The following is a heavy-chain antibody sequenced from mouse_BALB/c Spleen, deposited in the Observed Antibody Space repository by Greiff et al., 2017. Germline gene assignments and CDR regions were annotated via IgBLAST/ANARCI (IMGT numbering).Heavy chain of an antibody. V-gene: IGHV1-26*01. J-gene: IGHJ4*01. CDR1: GYSFTGYY. CDR3: ARFGGDAMDY. Sequence: EVQLQQSGPELVKPGASVKISCKASGYSFTGYYMHWVKQSHVKSLEWIGRINPYNGATSYNQNFKDKASLTVDKSSSTAYMELHSLTSEDSAVYYCARFGGDAMDYWGQGTSVTVSS. CDR2: INPYNGAT.